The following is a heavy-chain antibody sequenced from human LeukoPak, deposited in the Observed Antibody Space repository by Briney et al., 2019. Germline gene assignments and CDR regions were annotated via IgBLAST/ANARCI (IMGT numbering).Heavy chain of an antibody. CDR2: NYPGDSDT. D-gene: IGHD6-13*01. V-gene: IGHV5-51*01. Sequence: GEALKISCKGSGYSFTSYWIGWGRQMPGKGLEWMGINYPGDSDTRYSQSFQGQVTISADKTTSTAYLRWSSLKASDTAMYYCARRGIAAAGVDYFDYWGQGTLVTVSS. CDR1: GYSFTSYW. J-gene: IGHJ4*02. CDR3: ARRGIAAAGVDYFDY.